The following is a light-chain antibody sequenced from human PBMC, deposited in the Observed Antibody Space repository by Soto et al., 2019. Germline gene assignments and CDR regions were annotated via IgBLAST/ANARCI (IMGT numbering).Light chain of an antibody. V-gene: IGKV1-5*03. CDR1: QSISTS. Sequence: DIQMTQSPSTLSAPVGDRVTITCRASQSISTSLAWYQQKPGKAPKVLIYKASSLESGVPSRFSGSGSGTEFTLTISSLQPDDFATYYCQHCDSYWTFGQGTKVEIK. CDR3: QHCDSYWT. CDR2: KAS. J-gene: IGKJ1*01.